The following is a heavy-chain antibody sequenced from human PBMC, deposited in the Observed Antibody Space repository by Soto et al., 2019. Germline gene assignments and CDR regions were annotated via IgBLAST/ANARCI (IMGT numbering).Heavy chain of an antibody. D-gene: IGHD3-3*01. CDR2: ISAYNGNT. J-gene: IGHJ6*02. CDR1: DYTFTSYD. V-gene: IGHV1-18*01. Sequence: SVKVSCKPSDYTFTSYDINWLGQAPGQSLEWMGWISAYNGNTNYAQKLQGRVTMTTDTSTSTAYMELRSLRSEDTAVYYFARGRIWSGYYYYYYGMDVWGQGTTVTVSS. CDR3: ARGRIWSGYYYYYYGMDV.